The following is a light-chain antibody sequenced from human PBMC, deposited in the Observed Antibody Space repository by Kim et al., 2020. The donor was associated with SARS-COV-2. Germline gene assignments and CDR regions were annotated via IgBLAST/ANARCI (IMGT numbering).Light chain of an antibody. Sequence: AYLGDRVTITCRASQGISNWLAWYQQKPGKAPETLIYPASTLQGGAPSRFSGAGSGTEFNLTVDNLQPEDFATYYCQQANSFPPTFGGGTKVDIK. CDR1: QGISNW. CDR3: QQANSFPPT. J-gene: IGKJ4*01. CDR2: PAS. V-gene: IGKV1-12*01.